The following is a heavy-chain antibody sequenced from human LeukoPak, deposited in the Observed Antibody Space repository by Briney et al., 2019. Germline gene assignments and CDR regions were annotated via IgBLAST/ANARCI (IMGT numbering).Heavy chain of an antibody. Sequence: GGSLRLSCAASGFVFSDYGMHWVRQAPGKGLEWVAFVRYDGSNEYYVGSVKGRFTISRDNSKNTLYLQMNSLRAEDTAVYYCAKDSSPYYYDSSGYYPYWYFDLWGRGTLVTVSS. CDR3: AKDSSPYYYDSSGYYPYWYFDL. CDR2: VRYDGSNE. CDR1: GFVFSDYG. D-gene: IGHD3-22*01. V-gene: IGHV3-30*02. J-gene: IGHJ2*01.